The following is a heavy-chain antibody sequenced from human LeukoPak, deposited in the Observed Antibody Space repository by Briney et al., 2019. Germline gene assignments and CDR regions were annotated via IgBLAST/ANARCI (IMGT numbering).Heavy chain of an antibody. CDR2: IYYSGST. CDR1: GGSISSGGYY. CDR3: ARDLSSGWSGPYFVY. D-gene: IGHD6-19*01. Sequence: PSETLSLTCTVSGGSISSGGYYWSWIRQHPGKGLEWIGYIYYSGSTYYNPSLKSRVTISVDTSKNQFSLKLSSVTAADTAVYYCARDLSSGWSGPYFVYWGQGTLVTVSS. J-gene: IGHJ4*02. V-gene: IGHV4-31*03.